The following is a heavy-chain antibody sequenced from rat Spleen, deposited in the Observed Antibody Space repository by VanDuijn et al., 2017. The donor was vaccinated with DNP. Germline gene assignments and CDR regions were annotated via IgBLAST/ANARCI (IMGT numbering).Heavy chain of an antibody. J-gene: IGHJ2*01. Sequence: EVQLVESGGGLVQPGRSLKLSCAASGFTFSNFPMACVRQAPKKGLEWVASISSGGGGTYYRDSVKGRFTISRDNAESTLYLQMDSLRSEDTATYYCARPDYWGQGVMVTVSS. CDR3: ARPDY. CDR1: GFTFSNFP. V-gene: IGHV5S23*01. CDR2: ISSGGGGT.